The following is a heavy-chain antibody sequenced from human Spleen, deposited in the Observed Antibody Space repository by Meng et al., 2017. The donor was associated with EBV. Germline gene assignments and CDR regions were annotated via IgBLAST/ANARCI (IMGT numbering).Heavy chain of an antibody. CDR2: INWNGGST. CDR1: GFSFEDYG. Sequence: VQVVGSGGVWVRPGGSLVVSFEAFGFSFEDYGMTWVRQAPGKGLEWVSDINWNGGSTGYADSVKGRFTVSRDNAKNSLHLQMNSLRAEDTAFYYCARGYRSGKFDYRGQGTLVTVSS. D-gene: IGHD6-19*01. J-gene: IGHJ4*02. V-gene: IGHV3-20*03. CDR3: ARGYRSGKFDY.